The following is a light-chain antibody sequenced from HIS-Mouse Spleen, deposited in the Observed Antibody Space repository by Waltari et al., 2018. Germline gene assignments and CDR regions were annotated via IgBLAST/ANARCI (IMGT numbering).Light chain of an antibody. CDR1: ALPTKY. CDR2: EDS. Sequence: SYELTQPPSVSVSPGQTARITCSGDALPTKYAYWYQQKSGQAPVLVIDEDSKRPSGIPERFSGSSSGTMATLTISGAQVEDEADYYCYSTDSSGNHRVFGGGTKLTVL. CDR3: YSTDSSGNHRV. V-gene: IGLV3-10*01. J-gene: IGLJ2*01.